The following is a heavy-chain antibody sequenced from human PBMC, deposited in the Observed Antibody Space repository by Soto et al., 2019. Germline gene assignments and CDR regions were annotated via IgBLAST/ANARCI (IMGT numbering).Heavy chain of an antibody. CDR2: IYDSGSS. D-gene: IGHD5-18*01. Sequence: PSETLSLTCTVSGGSVSSGDYFWSWIRQPPGKGLEWIGYIYDSGSSYYNPSLKSRVTMSVDTSKNQFSLKLRSVTAADTAMYYCDREKGYISGPKNFDSWGQGPLVTVYS. J-gene: IGHJ4*02. CDR1: GGSVSSGDYF. V-gene: IGHV4-30-4*01. CDR3: DREKGYISGPKNFDS.